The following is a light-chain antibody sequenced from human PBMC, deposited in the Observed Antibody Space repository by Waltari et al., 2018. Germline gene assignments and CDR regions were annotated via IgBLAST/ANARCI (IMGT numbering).Light chain of an antibody. CDR2: GAS. Sequence: EIVLTQSPGTLSLSQGERATLSCRASQIVSSSYLAWYQQKPGQAPRLLIYGASSRATGIPDRFSGSGSGTDFTLTISRLEPEDFAVYYCQQYGSSFWTFGQGTKVEIK. CDR3: QQYGSSFWT. V-gene: IGKV3-20*01. CDR1: QIVSSSY. J-gene: IGKJ1*01.